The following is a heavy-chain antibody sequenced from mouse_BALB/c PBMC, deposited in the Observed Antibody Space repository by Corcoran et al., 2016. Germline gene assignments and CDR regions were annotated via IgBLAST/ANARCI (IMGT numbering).Heavy chain of an antibody. CDR1: GYTFTSYT. J-gene: IGHJ2*01. CDR3: ARGSGYYFDY. D-gene: IGHD3-1*01. Sequence: QVQLQQSAAELARPGASVKMSCKASGYTFTSYTMHWVKQRPGQGLEWIGYINPSSGYTEYNQKFKDKTTLTADKSSSTAYMQLSSLTSEDSAVYYCARGSGYYFDYWGQGTTLTVSS. V-gene: IGHV1-4*02. CDR2: INPSSGYT.